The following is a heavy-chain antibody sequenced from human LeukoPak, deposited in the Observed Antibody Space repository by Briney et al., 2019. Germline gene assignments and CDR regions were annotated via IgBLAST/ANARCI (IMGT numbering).Heavy chain of an antibody. Sequence: SVRVSCKASGGTFSSYAISWVRQAPGQGLEWMGGIIPIFGTANYAQKFQGRVTITTDESTSTAYMELSSLRSEDTAVYYCAGLSYYDFWSGYYTNYYYYMDVWGKGTTVTVSS. J-gene: IGHJ6*03. D-gene: IGHD3-3*01. CDR1: GGTFSSYA. CDR3: AGLSYYDFWSGYYTNYYYYMDV. V-gene: IGHV1-69*05. CDR2: IIPIFGTA.